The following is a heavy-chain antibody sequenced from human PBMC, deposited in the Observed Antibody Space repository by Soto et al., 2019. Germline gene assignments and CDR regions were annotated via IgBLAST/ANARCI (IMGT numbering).Heavy chain of an antibody. CDR1: GGSSSSSSDY. Sequence: PSETLSLTCTVAGGSSSSSSDYWGWIRQPPGEGLEWIGSIYYSGSTYYNPSLKSRVTISVDTSKNQFSLKLSSVTAADTAVYYCARRGALYYYDYGAFDIWGQGTMVTVSS. V-gene: IGHV4-39*01. J-gene: IGHJ3*02. CDR3: ARRGALYYYDYGAFDI. CDR2: IYYSGST. D-gene: IGHD3-22*01.